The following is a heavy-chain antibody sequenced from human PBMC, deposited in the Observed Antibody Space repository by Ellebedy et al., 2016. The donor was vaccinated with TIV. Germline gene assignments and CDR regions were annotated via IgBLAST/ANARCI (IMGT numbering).Heavy chain of an antibody. CDR3: AKDRNGDYVVYFDY. V-gene: IGHV3-23*01. J-gene: IGHJ4*02. CDR1: GFMFSSYA. Sequence: PGGSLRLSCAASGFMFSSYAMSWVRQAPGKGLEWVSAMSGSDGSTLYADSVRGRFTISRDNPKNTLYLEMNSLRAEDTAIYYCAKDRNGDYVVYFDYWGQGTLVTVSS. CDR2: MSGSDGST. D-gene: IGHD4-17*01.